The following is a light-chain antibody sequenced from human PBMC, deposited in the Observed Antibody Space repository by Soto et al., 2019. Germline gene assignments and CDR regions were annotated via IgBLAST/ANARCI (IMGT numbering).Light chain of an antibody. Sequence: EVVLTQSPVTLYLSPGERATLSCRASQSVSSNHLAWYQQKPGQAPRLLIYGGSSRATGIPVRFSGSGSETDFTLTITRLEPEDFAVYYCQQYSSSRTFGHGTKLDIK. V-gene: IGKV3-20*01. J-gene: IGKJ1*01. CDR2: GGS. CDR1: QSVSSNH. CDR3: QQYSSSRT.